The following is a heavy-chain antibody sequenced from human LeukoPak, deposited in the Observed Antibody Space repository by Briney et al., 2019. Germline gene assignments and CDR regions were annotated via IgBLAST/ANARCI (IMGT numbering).Heavy chain of an antibody. D-gene: IGHD3-22*01. Sequence: ASVKVSCKASGYTFTSYYMHWVRQAPGQGLEWMGIINPSGGSTSYAQKFQGRVTMTRDSSTSTVYMELSSLRSEDTAVYYCARWGGYYDSSGTFDYWGQGTLVTVSS. CDR1: GYTFTSYY. V-gene: IGHV1-46*01. J-gene: IGHJ4*02. CDR3: ARWGGYYDSSGTFDY. CDR2: INPSGGST.